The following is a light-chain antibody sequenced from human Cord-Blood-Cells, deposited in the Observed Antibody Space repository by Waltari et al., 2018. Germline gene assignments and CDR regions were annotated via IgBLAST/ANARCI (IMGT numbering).Light chain of an antibody. J-gene: IGKJ3*01. CDR3: QQRSNWQFT. CDR1: QGVSSY. CDR2: DVS. V-gene: IGKV3-11*01. Sequence: EIVLTQSSATLSFFPGGRATLSCRARQGVSSYLAWYQQKPGQAPRLLIYDVSNRATGIPARFSGSGSGTDFTLTISSLEPEDFAVYYCQQRSNWQFTFGPGTKVDIK.